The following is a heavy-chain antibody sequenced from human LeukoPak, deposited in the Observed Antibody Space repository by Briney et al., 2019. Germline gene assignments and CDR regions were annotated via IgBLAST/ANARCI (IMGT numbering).Heavy chain of an antibody. J-gene: IGHJ4*02. CDR3: ARDSLIFGVVTTFDY. Sequence: GGSLRLSCAASGFTFSRFNMNWLRQAPGKGLEWLSYISTTGTIYYAESVKGRFSISRDNAKNSLYPQMNSLRPEDTAVYYCARDSLIFGVVTTFDYWGQGTLVTVSS. V-gene: IGHV3-48*01. CDR1: GFTFSRFN. D-gene: IGHD3-3*01. CDR2: ISTTGTI.